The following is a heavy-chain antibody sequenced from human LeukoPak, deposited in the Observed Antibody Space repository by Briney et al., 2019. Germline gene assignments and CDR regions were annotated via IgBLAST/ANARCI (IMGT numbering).Heavy chain of an antibody. Sequence: ASVKVSCKASGYTFTSYAMNWVRQAPGQGLEWMGWINPNSSGTNYAQKFQGRVTMTRDTSISTAYMDMSSLRSDDTAVYYCARNLWFGESSDAFDMWGQGTMVTVSS. D-gene: IGHD3-10*01. CDR3: ARNLWFGESSDAFDM. V-gene: IGHV1-2*02. J-gene: IGHJ3*02. CDR1: GYTFTSYA. CDR2: INPNSSGT.